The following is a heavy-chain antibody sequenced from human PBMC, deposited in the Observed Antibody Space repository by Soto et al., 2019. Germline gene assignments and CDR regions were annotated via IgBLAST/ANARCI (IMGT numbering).Heavy chain of an antibody. V-gene: IGHV1-46*03. CDR3: ARDLERGYCSGGSCYYYYYMDV. J-gene: IGHJ6*03. Sequence: QVQLVQSGAEVKKPGASVKVSCKASGYTFTSYYMHWVRQAPGQGLEWMGIINPSGASTSYAQKFQGRVTMTRDTSTSTVYMELSSLRSEDTAVYYCARDLERGYCSGGSCYYYYYMDVWGKGTTVTVSS. CDR1: GYTFTSYY. CDR2: INPSGAST. D-gene: IGHD2-15*01.